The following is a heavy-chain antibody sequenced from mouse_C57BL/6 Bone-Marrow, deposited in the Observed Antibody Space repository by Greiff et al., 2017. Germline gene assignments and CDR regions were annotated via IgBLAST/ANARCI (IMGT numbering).Heavy chain of an antibody. CDR1: GYTFTSYW. CDR2: IYPSDSET. CDR3: ARNTVVATEAMDY. D-gene: IGHD1-1*01. V-gene: IGHV1-61*01. J-gene: IGHJ4*01. Sequence: QVQLQQPGAELVRPGSSVKLSCKASGYTFTSYWMDWVKQRPGQGLEWIGNIYPSDSETHYNQKFKDKATLTVDKTSSTAYMQLSSLTSEDSAVYYCARNTVVATEAMDYGGQGTSVTVSS.